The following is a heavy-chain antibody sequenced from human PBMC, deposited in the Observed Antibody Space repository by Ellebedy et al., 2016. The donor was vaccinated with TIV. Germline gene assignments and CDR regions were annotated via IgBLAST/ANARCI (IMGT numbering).Heavy chain of an antibody. CDR3: ATGAYDI. J-gene: IGHJ3*02. CDR1: GFTFSNNS. Sequence: PGGSLRLSCTASGFTFSNNSMNWVRQAPGKGLEWVSYISSTGTTIYYADSVKARFTISRDNGKISLYLQMNSLTAEDTAVYYSATGAYDIWGQGTMVMVSS. CDR2: ISSTGTTI. V-gene: IGHV3-48*04.